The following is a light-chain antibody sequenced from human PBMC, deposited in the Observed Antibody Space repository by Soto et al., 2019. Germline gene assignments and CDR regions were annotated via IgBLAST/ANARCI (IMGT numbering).Light chain of an antibody. Sequence: QSVLTQPPSVSGAPGQTVTISCTGSSSNIGARYEVHWYQQLPGTAPKLLIYEDIKRPSGIPDRFSGSKSGASASLDITGLLSEDEAEYYCQSYDSSLSGVVFGGGTKVTVL. CDR1: SSNIGARYE. CDR2: EDI. V-gene: IGLV1-40*01. J-gene: IGLJ2*01. CDR3: QSYDSSLSGVV.